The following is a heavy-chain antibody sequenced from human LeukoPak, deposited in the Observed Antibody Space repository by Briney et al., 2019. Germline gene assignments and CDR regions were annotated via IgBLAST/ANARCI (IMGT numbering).Heavy chain of an antibody. D-gene: IGHD6-19*01. J-gene: IGHJ4*02. V-gene: IGHV3-15*01. CDR2: IKSKTDGGTT. CDR1: GFTLSNGW. Sequence: SGGSLRLSCAASGFTLSNGWMTWVRQVPGKGLEWVGRIKSKTDGGTTDYAAPVKGRFTISRDDSKNTLYLQMNSLKTADTAVYYCTTVSRLVRYYFDYWGQGTLVTVSS. CDR3: TTVSRLVRYYFDY.